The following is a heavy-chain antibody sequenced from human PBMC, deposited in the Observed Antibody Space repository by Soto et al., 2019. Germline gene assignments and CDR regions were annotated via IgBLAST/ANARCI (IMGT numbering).Heavy chain of an antibody. CDR3: AKDPPPRHIEWLRPRLLY. D-gene: IGHD5-12*01. CDR1: GFTFSSYA. Sequence: EVQLLESGGGLVQPGGSLRLSCAASGFTFSSYAMSWVRQAPGTGLEWVSAISGSGGSTYYADSVKGRFTISRDNSKNTLYLQMNSLRAEDTAVYYCAKDPPPRHIEWLRPRLLYWGQGTLVTVSS. V-gene: IGHV3-23*01. J-gene: IGHJ4*02. CDR2: ISGSGGST.